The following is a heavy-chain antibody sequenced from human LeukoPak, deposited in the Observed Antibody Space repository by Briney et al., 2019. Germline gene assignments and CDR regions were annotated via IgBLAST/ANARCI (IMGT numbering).Heavy chain of an antibody. CDR1: GYTFTSYY. V-gene: IGHV1-46*01. CDR2: INPSGGST. D-gene: IGHD6-13*01. Sequence: GASVKVSCTASGYTFTSYYMHWVRQAPGQGLEWMGIINPSGGSTSYAQKFQGRVTMTRDTSTSTVYMELSSLRSEDTAVYYCARCIAAAADFDYWGQGTLVTVSS. CDR3: ARCIAAAADFDY. J-gene: IGHJ4*02.